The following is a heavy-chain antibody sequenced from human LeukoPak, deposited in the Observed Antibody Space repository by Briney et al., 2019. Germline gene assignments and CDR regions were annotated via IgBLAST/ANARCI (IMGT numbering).Heavy chain of an antibody. CDR2: INSNGGST. CDR3: ARDSISSGWSDFDY. CDR1: GFIFSSYA. V-gene: IGHV3-64*01. J-gene: IGHJ4*02. Sequence: PGGSLRLSCAASGFIFSSYAMHWARQAPGKGLEYVSGINSNGGSTYYANSVKGRFTISRDNSKNTLYLQMGSLRAEDMAVYYCARDSISSGWSDFDYWGQGTLVTVSS. D-gene: IGHD6-19*01.